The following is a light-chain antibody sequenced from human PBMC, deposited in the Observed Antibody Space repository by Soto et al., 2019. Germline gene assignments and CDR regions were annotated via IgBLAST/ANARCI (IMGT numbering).Light chain of an antibody. V-gene: IGKV1-9*01. Sequence: DIHLTQSPSFLSSSLGDRVTITFLASQGISSYLAWYQKKPGKAPKLLMYAASTLQSGVPSRFSGSGSGTEFTLTISSRQPDDFATYYCQQYNSYSWTFGQGTKV. CDR3: QQYNSYSWT. J-gene: IGKJ1*01. CDR2: AAS. CDR1: QGISSY.